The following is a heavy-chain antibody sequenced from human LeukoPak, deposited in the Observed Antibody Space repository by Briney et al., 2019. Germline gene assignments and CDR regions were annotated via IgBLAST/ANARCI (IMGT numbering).Heavy chain of an antibody. CDR3: ARHSIPSHYDILTGHDFDY. CDR1: GFTFSSYS. D-gene: IGHD3-9*01. J-gene: IGHJ4*02. CDR2: ISSSSSYI. V-gene: IGHV3-21*01. Sequence: PGGSLRLSCAASGFTFSSYSMNWVRQAPGKGLEWFSSISSSSSYIYYADSVKGRFTISRDNAKNSLYLQMNSLRAEDTAVYYCARHSIPSHYDILTGHDFDYWGQGTLVTVSS.